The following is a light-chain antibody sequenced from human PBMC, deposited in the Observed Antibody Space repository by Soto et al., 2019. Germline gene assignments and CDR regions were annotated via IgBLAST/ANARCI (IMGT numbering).Light chain of an antibody. CDR2: EVS. CDR3: SSHTSYSTRV. V-gene: IGLV2-14*01. CDR1: SSDVGGYNY. J-gene: IGLJ1*01. Sequence: QSALTQPASVSGSPGQSIAISCTGTSSDVGGYNYVSWYQQHPGKAPKLMIHEVSNRPSGISDRFSGSKSGNTASLTISGLQADDEAEYYCSSHTSYSTRVFGTGTKLTVL.